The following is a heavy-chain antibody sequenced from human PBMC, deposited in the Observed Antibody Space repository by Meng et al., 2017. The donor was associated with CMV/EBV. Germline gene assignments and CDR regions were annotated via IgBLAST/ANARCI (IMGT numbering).Heavy chain of an antibody. CDR2: ISSSSSTI. CDR3: ARAVGETVVPAAASYFDL. J-gene: IGHJ2*01. Sequence: GGSLRLSCAASGFTFSSYSMIWVRQAPGKGLEWVSYISSSSSTIYYADSAKGRFTISRDNAKNSLYLQMNSLRAEDTAVYYCARAVGETVVPAAASYFDLWGRGTLVTVSS. V-gene: IGHV3-48*04. CDR1: GFTFSSYS. D-gene: IGHD2-2*01.